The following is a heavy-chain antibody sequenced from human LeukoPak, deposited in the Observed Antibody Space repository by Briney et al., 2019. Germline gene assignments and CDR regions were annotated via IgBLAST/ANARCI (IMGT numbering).Heavy chain of an antibody. V-gene: IGHV4-34*01. Sequence: SETLSLTCTVSGGSISTYYWSWIRQPPGKGLEWIGEINHSGSTNYNPSLKSRVTISVDTSKNQFSLKLSSVTAADTAVYYCARAPIAIFGVVSRFDPWGQGTLVTVSS. J-gene: IGHJ5*02. CDR1: GGSISTYY. D-gene: IGHD3-3*01. CDR2: INHSGST. CDR3: ARAPIAIFGVVSRFDP.